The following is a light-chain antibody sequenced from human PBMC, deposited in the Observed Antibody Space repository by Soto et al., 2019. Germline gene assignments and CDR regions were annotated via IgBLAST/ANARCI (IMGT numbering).Light chain of an antibody. CDR1: SNDSGSYKY. V-gene: IGLV2-14*01. CDR3: SSYTTGSTLYV. CDR2: ESR. J-gene: IGLJ1*01. Sequence: QSALTHPASVSGSPSHWTTISCTGNSNDSGSYKYVSCYQQYPGKPPRRIIFESRNRRSGVSNRFSGSRSGNTGSLSIAGLQAEDEADYHCSSYTTGSTLYVFGGGTKVTVL.